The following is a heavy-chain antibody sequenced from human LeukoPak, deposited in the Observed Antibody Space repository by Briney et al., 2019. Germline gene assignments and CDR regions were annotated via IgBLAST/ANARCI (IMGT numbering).Heavy chain of an antibody. J-gene: IGHJ5*02. CDR1: GGSISSYY. CDR2: IYYSGST. D-gene: IGHD3-10*01. CDR3: ARAIYGNWFDP. Sequence: PSETLSLTCTVSGGSISSYYWSWSRQPPGKGLEWIGYIYYSGSTNYNPSLKSRVTISVDTSKNQFSLKLSSVTAADTAVYYCARAIYGNWFDPWGQGTLVTVSS. V-gene: IGHV4-59*01.